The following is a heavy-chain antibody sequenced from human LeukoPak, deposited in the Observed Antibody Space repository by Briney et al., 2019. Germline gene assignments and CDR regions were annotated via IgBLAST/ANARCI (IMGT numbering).Heavy chain of an antibody. V-gene: IGHV3-20*04. CDR1: GFTFSSYA. CDR3: ARDELADYGDYKPQIDI. D-gene: IGHD4-17*01. CDR2: INWNGGST. Sequence: GGSLRLSCAASGFTFSSYAMSWVRQAPGKGLEWVSGINWNGGSTGYADSVKGRFTISRDNAKNSLYLQMNSLRAEDTALYYCARDELADYGDYKPQIDIWGQGTMVTVSS. J-gene: IGHJ3*02.